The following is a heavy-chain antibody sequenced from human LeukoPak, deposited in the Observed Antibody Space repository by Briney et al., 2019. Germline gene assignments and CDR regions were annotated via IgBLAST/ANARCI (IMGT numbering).Heavy chain of an antibody. Sequence: GGSLRLSCAASGFTFSNAWMSWVRQAPGKGLEWVSAISGSGGSTYYADSVKGRFTISRDNSENTVYLQLNSLRAEDTALYYCAKAGGYSYGINFDYWGQGTLVTVSS. V-gene: IGHV3-23*01. J-gene: IGHJ4*02. CDR2: ISGSGGST. D-gene: IGHD5-18*01. CDR1: GFTFSNAW. CDR3: AKAGGYSYGINFDY.